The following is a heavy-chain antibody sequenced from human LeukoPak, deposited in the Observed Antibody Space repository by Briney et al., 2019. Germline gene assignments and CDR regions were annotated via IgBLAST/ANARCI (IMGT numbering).Heavy chain of an antibody. CDR3: ARGFYCSSTSCYFPDAFDI. CDR1: GGSISSGGYS. J-gene: IGHJ3*02. CDR2: IYHSGST. Sequence: PSATLSLTCAVPGGSISSGGYSWSWIRQPPGKGLEWIGYIYHSGSTYYNPSLKSRVTISVDRSKNQFSLKLSSVTAADTAVYYCARGFYCSSTSCYFPDAFDIWGQGTMVTVSS. V-gene: IGHV4-30-2*01. D-gene: IGHD2-2*01.